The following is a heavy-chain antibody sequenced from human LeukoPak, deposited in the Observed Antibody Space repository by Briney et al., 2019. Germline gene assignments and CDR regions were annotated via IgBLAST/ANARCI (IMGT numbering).Heavy chain of an antibody. CDR2: IYHSGST. CDR3: AREKEGFYDSSGYFDY. Sequence: PPETLSLTCAVSGGSISNNNWWSWVRQPPGEGLEWIGEIYHSGSTNYNPSLKSRVTISVDKSKKQFSLKLYSVTAADTAVYYCAREKEGFYDSSGYFDYWGQGTLVTVSS. D-gene: IGHD3-22*01. V-gene: IGHV4-4*03. J-gene: IGHJ4*02. CDR1: GGSISNNNW.